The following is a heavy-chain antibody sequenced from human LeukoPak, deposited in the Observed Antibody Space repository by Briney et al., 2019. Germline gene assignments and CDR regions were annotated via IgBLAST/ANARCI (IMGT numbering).Heavy chain of an antibody. CDR1: GFTFSSYG. V-gene: IGHV3-23*01. CDR2: ISGSGGST. CDR3: AKAGDYGDWEGYFDY. Sequence: GGSLRLSCAASGFTFSSYGMSWVRQAPGQGLEWVSAISGSGGSTYYADSVKGRFTISRDNSKNTLYLQMNSLRAEDTAVYYCAKAGDYGDWEGYFDYWGQGTLVTVSS. J-gene: IGHJ4*02. D-gene: IGHD4-17*01.